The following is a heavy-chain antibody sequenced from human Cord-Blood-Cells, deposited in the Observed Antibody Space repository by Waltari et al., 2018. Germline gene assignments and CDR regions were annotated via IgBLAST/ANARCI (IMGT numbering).Heavy chain of an antibody. J-gene: IGHJ4*02. V-gene: IGHV4-39*07. CDR2: IYYSGST. Sequence: QLQLQESGPGLVKPSETLSLTCTVSGGSISSSSYYWGWIRQPPGKGLEWIGSIYYSGSTYYNPSLKGRVTRSVDTSKNQFSLKLSSVTAADTAVYYCARRGAVAGMDYWGQGTLVTVSS. CDR1: GGSISSSSYY. CDR3: ARRGAVAGMDY. D-gene: IGHD6-19*01.